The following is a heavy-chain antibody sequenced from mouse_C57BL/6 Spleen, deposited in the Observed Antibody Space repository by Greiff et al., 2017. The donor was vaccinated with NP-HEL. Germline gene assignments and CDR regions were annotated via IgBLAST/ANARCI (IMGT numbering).Heavy chain of an antibody. CDR2: IDPSDSYT. CDR3: ARSHYGSSYPSDY. J-gene: IGHJ2*01. CDR1: GYTFTSYW. D-gene: IGHD1-1*01. Sequence: QVQLQQPGAELVRPGTSVKLSCKASGYTFTSYWMHWVKQRPGQGLEWIGVIDPSDSYTNYNQKFKGKATLTVDTSSSTAYMQLSSLTSEDSAVYYGARSHYGSSYPSDYWGQGTTLTVSS. V-gene: IGHV1-59*01.